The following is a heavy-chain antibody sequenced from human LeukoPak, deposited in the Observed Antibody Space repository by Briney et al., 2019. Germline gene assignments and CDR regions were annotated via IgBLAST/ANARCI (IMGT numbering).Heavy chain of an antibody. Sequence: ASVKVSCKASGYTFTSYGISWVRQAPGQGLEWMGWISAYNGNTNYAQKLQGRVTMTTDTSTSTAYMELSRLRSDDTAVYYCARAKKQLVPYDYWGQGTLVTVSS. D-gene: IGHD6-6*01. CDR1: GYTFTSYG. CDR2: ISAYNGNT. J-gene: IGHJ4*02. CDR3: ARAKKQLVPYDY. V-gene: IGHV1-18*01.